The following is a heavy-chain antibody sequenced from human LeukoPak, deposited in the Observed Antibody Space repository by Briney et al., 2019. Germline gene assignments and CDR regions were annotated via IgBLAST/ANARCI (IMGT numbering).Heavy chain of an antibody. CDR3: ARGTPGYCSSTSCYPYYYYYMDV. CDR1: GYTFTSYD. J-gene: IGHJ6*03. D-gene: IGHD2-2*01. CDR2: MNPNSGNT. Sequence: ASVKVSCKASGYTFTSYDINWVRQATGQGLEWMGWMNPNSGNTGYAQKFQGRVTITRNTSISTAYMELSSLRSEDTAVYYCARGTPGYCSSTSCYPYYYYYMDVRGKGTTVTVSS. V-gene: IGHV1-8*03.